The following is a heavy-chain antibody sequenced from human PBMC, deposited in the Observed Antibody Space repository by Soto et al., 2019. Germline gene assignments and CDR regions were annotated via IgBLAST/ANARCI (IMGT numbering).Heavy chain of an antibody. CDR1: GGSISSGGYY. D-gene: IGHD1-1*01. V-gene: IGHV4-31*03. Sequence: SLTCTVSGGSISSGGYYWSWIRQHPGKGLEWIGYIYYSGSTYDNPSLKSRVTISVDTSKNQFSLKLSSVTAADTAVYYCARDVAGTGGRYYYYSGMDVWGHGTTVTVS. CDR3: ARDVAGTGGRYYYYSGMDV. CDR2: IYYSGST. J-gene: IGHJ6*02.